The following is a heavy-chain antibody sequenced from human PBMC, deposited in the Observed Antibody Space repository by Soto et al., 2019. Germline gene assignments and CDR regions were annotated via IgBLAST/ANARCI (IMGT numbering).Heavy chain of an antibody. CDR3: AKDYYDSSGSLTPNFDY. V-gene: IGHV3-23*01. CDR2: ISGSGGST. Sequence: PGGSLRLSCAASGFPFSIYAMSLVRQSPGKGLEWVSAISGSGGSTYYADSVKGRFTISRDNSKNTLYLQMNSLRAEDTAVYYCAKDYYDSSGSLTPNFDYWGQGTLVTLSS. D-gene: IGHD3-22*01. CDR1: GFPFSIYA. J-gene: IGHJ4*02.